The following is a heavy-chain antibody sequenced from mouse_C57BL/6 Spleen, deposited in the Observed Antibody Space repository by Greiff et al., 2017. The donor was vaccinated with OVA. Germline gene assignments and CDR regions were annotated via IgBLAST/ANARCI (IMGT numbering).Heavy chain of an antibody. CDR2: IRNKANNHAT. CDR1: GFTFSDAW. CDR3: TRGGYYDWFAY. Sequence: DVKLQESGGGLVQPGGSMKLSCAASGFTFSDAWMDWVRPPPEKGLAWVAEIRNKANNHATYYAESVKGRFTISRDDSKSSVYLQMNSLRAEDTGIYYCTRGGYYDWFAYWGQGTLVTVSA. J-gene: IGHJ3*01. V-gene: IGHV6-6*01. D-gene: IGHD2-3*01.